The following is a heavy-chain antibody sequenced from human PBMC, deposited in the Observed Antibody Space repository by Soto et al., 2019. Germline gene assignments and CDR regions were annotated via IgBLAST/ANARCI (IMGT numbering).Heavy chain of an antibody. CDR2: IIPIFGTA. Sequence: SVKVSCKASGYTFTSYDINWVRQAPGQGLEWMGRIIPIFGTANYAQKFQGRVTITADGSTSTAYMELSNLRSEDTAVYYCARDSSSYYDILTGYYQYYYYYGMDVWGQGTTVTVSS. CDR3: ARDSSSYYDILTGYYQYYYYYGMDV. CDR1: GYTFTSYD. J-gene: IGHJ6*02. V-gene: IGHV1-69*13. D-gene: IGHD3-9*01.